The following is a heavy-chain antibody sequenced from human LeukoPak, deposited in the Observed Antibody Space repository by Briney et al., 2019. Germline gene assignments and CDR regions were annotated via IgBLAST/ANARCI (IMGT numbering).Heavy chain of an antibody. V-gene: IGHV3-11*01. CDR3: GNSNYYYGTDV. J-gene: IGHJ6*02. CDR2: ISSSGSTI. D-gene: IGHD4-23*01. Sequence: GGSLRLSCAASGFTFSDYYMSWIRQAPGKGLEWVSYISSSGSTIYYADSVKGRFTISRDNAKNSLYLQMNSLRAEDTAVYYCGNSNYYYGTDVWGQGTTVTVSS. CDR1: GFTFSDYY.